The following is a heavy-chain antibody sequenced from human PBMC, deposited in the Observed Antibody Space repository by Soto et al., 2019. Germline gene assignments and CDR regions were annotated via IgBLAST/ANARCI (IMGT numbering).Heavy chain of an antibody. D-gene: IGHD4-17*01. CDR1: GGTFSSYA. J-gene: IGHJ6*02. Sequence: QVQLVQSGAEVKKPGSSVKVSCKASGGTFSSYAISWVRQAPGQGLEWMGGIIPIFGTANYAQKFQGRVTITAEESTSTDYMEGSSLRSEDTAVYYCARDLRGGSTYYYGMDVWGQGTTVTVSS. CDR2: IIPIFGTA. CDR3: ARDLRGGSTYYYGMDV. V-gene: IGHV1-69*12.